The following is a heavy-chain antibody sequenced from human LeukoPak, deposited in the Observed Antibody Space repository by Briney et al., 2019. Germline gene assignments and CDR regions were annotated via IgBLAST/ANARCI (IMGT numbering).Heavy chain of an antibody. V-gene: IGHV3-30*04. CDR3: ARTKMTTIFWVIDY. Sequence: GGSLRLSCAASGFTFSSYAMHWVRQAPGKGLEWVAVISYDGSNKYYADSVKGRFTISRGNSKNTLYLQMNSLRAEDTAVYYCARTKMTTIFWVIDYWGQGTLVTVSS. D-gene: IGHD3-9*01. CDR1: GFTFSSYA. J-gene: IGHJ4*02. CDR2: ISYDGSNK.